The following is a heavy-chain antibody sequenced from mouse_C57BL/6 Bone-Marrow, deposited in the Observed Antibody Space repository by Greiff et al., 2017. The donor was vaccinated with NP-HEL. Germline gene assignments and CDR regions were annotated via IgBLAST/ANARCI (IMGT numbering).Heavy chain of an antibody. D-gene: IGHD1-1*01. V-gene: IGHV5-4*03. J-gene: IGHJ3*01. CDR3: ARAPSITTVVPSFAY. CDR1: GFTFSSYA. Sequence: EVKLMESGGGLVKPGGSLKLSCAASGFTFSSYAMSWVRQTPEKRLEWVATISDGGSYTYYPDNVKGRFTISRDNAKNNLYLQMSHLKSEDTAMYYCARAPSITTVVPSFAYWGQGTLVTVSA. CDR2: ISDGGSYT.